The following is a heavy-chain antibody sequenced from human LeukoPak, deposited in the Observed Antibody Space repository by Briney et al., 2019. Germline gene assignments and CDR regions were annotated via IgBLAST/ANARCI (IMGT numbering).Heavy chain of an antibody. CDR2: INPNSGGT. Sequence: AASVKVSCKASGYTFTCSYMHWVRQAPGQGLEWMGWINPNSGGTNYAQKVQGRVTMTRDTSISTAYMELSRLRSDDTAVYYCARVGSSGWDSIDYWGQGTLVTVSS. J-gene: IGHJ4*02. CDR3: ARVGSSGWDSIDY. D-gene: IGHD6-19*01. V-gene: IGHV1-2*02. CDR1: GYTFTCSY.